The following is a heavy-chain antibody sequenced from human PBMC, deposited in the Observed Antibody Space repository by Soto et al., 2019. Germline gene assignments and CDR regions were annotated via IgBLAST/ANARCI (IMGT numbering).Heavy chain of an antibody. CDR2: LWYDGSNK. D-gene: IGHD2-15*01. V-gene: IGHV3-33*08. CDR3: ARGDGTGAYCYSWPFNYGVDV. Sequence: QVQLVESGGGVVQPGGSLRLSCTTSGFTFNTYGMYWVRQAPGKGLEWVAILWYDGSNKYYGDSVEGRFTISRDNSKNTLYLQMTSLRAEDKALYYCARGDGTGAYCYSWPFNYGVDVWGQGTTVTVSS. J-gene: IGHJ6*02. CDR1: GFTFNTYG.